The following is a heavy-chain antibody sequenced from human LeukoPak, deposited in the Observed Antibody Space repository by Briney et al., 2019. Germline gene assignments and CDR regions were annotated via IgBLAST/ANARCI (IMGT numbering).Heavy chain of an antibody. D-gene: IGHD3-22*01. J-gene: IGHJ4*02. CDR1: GVTLSNYA. V-gene: IGHV3-23*01. CDR2: ISSSGSGGST. Sequence: GGSLRLSCVASGVTLSNYAMSWARQAPGKGLEWVSGISSSGSGGSTYYADSVKGRFTISRDNSKNTLYLQMNSLRAEDTAVYYCAKYYYDSSGLFDYWGQGTLVTVSS. CDR3: AKYYYDSSGLFDY.